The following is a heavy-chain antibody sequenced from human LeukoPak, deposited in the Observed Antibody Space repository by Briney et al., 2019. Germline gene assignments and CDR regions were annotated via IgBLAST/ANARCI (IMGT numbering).Heavy chain of an antibody. CDR2: ISWNSGSI. Sequence: GGSLRLSCAASGFTFEDYAMHWVRQAPGKGLEWVSGISWNSGSIGYADSVKGRFTISRDDAKNSLYLQMNSLRSEDTALYYCAKGSVAGTADLDYWGQGTLVTVSS. V-gene: IGHV3-9*01. D-gene: IGHD6-19*01. CDR3: AKGSVAGTADLDY. CDR1: GFTFEDYA. J-gene: IGHJ4*02.